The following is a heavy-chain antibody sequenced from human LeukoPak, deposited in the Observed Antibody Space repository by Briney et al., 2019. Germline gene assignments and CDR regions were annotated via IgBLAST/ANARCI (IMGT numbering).Heavy chain of an antibody. V-gene: IGHV1-2*02. Sequence: ASVKVSCKASGYTFTTYFIHWVRQAPGQGLQWMGWINPNNGDTNYAQKFQGRVTLTRDTSISAVYMDLSSLRSDDTAVYYCARHGAGGYAYYYYGMDVWGLGATVTVSS. CDR2: INPNNGDT. J-gene: IGHJ6*02. CDR3: ARHGAGGYAYYYYGMDV. CDR1: GYTFTTYF. D-gene: IGHD2-2*01.